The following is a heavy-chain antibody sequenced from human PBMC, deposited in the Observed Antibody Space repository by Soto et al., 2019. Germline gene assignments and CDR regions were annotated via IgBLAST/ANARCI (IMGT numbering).Heavy chain of an antibody. CDR3: ARSRADYDFWRGYFGEGRAIYYYAMDA. J-gene: IGHJ6*04. Sequence: SETLSLTCAVSGDSMSSSDYYWGWIRQPPGKGLEWIGSIYYSGSTNYNPSLKSRVTLSLETSKNHFYPTLRSVTAANTAVYSCARSRADYDFWRGYFGEGRAIYYYAMDAWGKGTTVNVSS. V-gene: IGHV4-39*07. D-gene: IGHD3-3*01. CDR1: GDSMSSSDYY. CDR2: IYYSGST.